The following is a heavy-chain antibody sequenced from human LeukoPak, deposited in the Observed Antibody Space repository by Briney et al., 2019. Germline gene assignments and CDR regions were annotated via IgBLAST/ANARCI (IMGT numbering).Heavy chain of an antibody. CDR1: GSSFSTYE. J-gene: IGHJ5*02. CDR2: ITISGNTR. V-gene: IGHV3-48*03. Sequence: PGGSLRLSCAASGSSFSTYEMNWVRQAPGKGLEWVSDITISGNTRNYADSVKGRFTISRDNARNSLYLQMNSLRVEDTAVYYCARGDPYADLWGQGTLVTVAS. CDR3: ARGDPYADL. D-gene: IGHD2-2*01.